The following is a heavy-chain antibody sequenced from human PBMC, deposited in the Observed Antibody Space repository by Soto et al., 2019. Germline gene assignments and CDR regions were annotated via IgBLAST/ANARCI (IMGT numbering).Heavy chain of an antibody. V-gene: IGHV3-53*04. D-gene: IGHD1-26*01. CDR2: IYSGGRT. CDR3: ARTPYSGSYYAFDI. CDR1: GFTVSSNY. Sequence: GGSLRLSCAASGFTVSSNYMSWVRQAPGKGLEWVSVIYSGGRTYYADSVKGRFTISRHNSKNTLYLQMNSLRAEDTAVYYCARTPYSGSYYAFDILGQGTMVTVSS. J-gene: IGHJ3*02.